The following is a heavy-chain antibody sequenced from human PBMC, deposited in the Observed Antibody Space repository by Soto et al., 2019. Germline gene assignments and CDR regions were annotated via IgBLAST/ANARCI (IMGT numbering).Heavy chain of an antibody. V-gene: IGHV3-33*01. CDR1: GFTFSSYG. CDR3: ARDLLEYDSYYYGMDV. Sequence: GGSLRLSCAASGFTFSSYGMHWVRQAPGKGLEWVTVIWYDGSNKYYADSVKGRFTISRDISKNTLYLQMNSLRAEDTAVYYCARDLLEYDSYYYGMDVWGQGTTVTVSS. CDR2: IWYDGSNK. D-gene: IGHD3-3*01. J-gene: IGHJ6*02.